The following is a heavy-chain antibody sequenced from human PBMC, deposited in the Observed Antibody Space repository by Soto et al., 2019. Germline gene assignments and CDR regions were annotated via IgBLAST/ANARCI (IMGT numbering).Heavy chain of an antibody. D-gene: IGHD6-13*01. CDR2: ISYDGSNK. CDR3: ARGVLYSSSWSGGY. Sequence: QVQLVESGGGVVQPGRSLRLSCAASGFTFSSYAMHWVRQAPGKGLEWVAVISYDGSNKYYADSVKGRFTISRDNSKNTLYLQMNSLRAEDTAVYYWARGVLYSSSWSGGYWGQGTLVTVSS. V-gene: IGHV3-30-3*01. CDR1: GFTFSSYA. J-gene: IGHJ4*02.